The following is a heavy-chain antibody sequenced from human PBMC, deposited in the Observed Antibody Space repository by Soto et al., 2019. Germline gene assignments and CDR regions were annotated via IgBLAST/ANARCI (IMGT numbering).Heavy chain of an antibody. CDR3: ARLPDGGYSYGAYYYYYMDV. D-gene: IGHD5-18*01. Sequence: SETLSLTCAVYGGSFSGYYWSWIRQPPGKGLEWIGEINHSGSTNYNPSLKSRVTISVDTSKNQFSLKLSSVTAADTAVYYCARLPDGGYSYGAYYYYYMDVWGKGTTVTVSS. J-gene: IGHJ6*03. CDR1: GGSFSGYY. CDR2: INHSGST. V-gene: IGHV4-34*01.